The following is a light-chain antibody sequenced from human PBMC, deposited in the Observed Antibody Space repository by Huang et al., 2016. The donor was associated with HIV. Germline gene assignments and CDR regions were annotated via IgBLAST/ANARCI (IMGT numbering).Light chain of an antibody. Sequence: RVLTHSPVTLPAAPGARATLSCRTSQGIGNSLAWYHQKPGQAPRLLIYAAFIRACGSPARFSGGGSGIDFTLTISGLQSEDSAVYYCQQYHEWPRTFGQGTKVEIK. V-gene: IGKV3-15*01. J-gene: IGKJ2*01. CDR3: QQYHEWPRT. CDR2: AAF. CDR1: QGIGNS.